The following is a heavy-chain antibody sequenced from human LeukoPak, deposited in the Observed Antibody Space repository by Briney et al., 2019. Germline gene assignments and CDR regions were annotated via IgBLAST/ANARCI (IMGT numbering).Heavy chain of an antibody. V-gene: IGHV4-59*08. Sequence: SETLSLTCTVSGGSISSYYWSWIRQPPGKGLEWIGYIYYSGSTNYNPSLKSRVTISVDTSKNQFSLKLSSVTAADTAVYYCARMVVYYYGMDVWGQGTTVTVSS. CDR2: IYYSGST. CDR3: ARMVVYYYGMDV. J-gene: IGHJ6*02. CDR1: GGSISSYY. D-gene: IGHD3-10*01.